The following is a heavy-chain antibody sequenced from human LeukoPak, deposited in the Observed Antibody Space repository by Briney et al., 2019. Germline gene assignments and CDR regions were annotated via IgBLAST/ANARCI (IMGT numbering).Heavy chain of an antibody. CDR1: GFNFSNYW. CDR3: ARQWLVNG. J-gene: IGHJ4*02. Sequence: PGGSLRLSCGASGFNFSNYWMSWVRQTPGKGLECVATIKRDGSELYYLDSVKGRFTISRDNAKNSLYLQVNSLRAEDTAVYYCARQWLVNGWGQGTLVTVSS. D-gene: IGHD6-19*01. CDR2: IKRDGSEL. V-gene: IGHV3-7*03.